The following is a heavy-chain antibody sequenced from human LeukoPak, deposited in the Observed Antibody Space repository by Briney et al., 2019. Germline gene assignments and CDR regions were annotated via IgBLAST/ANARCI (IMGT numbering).Heavy chain of an antibody. J-gene: IGHJ4*02. Sequence: PSETLSLTCTVSGGSISNYHWAWIRQPPGKGLEWIGNIYYTGSTYYNPSLKSRVTISIDRSENQFSLKMSSVTAADTAVYYCARLWAYDSSGHYPLDYWGQGSLVTVSS. CDR2: IYYTGST. CDR1: GGSISNYH. D-gene: IGHD3-22*01. V-gene: IGHV4-59*08. CDR3: ARLWAYDSSGHYPLDY.